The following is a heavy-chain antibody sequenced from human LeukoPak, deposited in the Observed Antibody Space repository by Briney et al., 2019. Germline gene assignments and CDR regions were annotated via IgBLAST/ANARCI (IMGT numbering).Heavy chain of an antibody. CDR1: GYSISSGYY. CDR3: ARHDVSAADY. Sequence: PAETLSLTCAVSGYSISSGYYWGWIRQPPGKGLEWIGSIYHSGSTYYNPSLKNRVTISVDTSKNQFSLKLSSVTAADTAVYYCARHDVSAADYWGQGTLVTVSS. CDR2: IYHSGST. J-gene: IGHJ4*02. D-gene: IGHD3-16*01. V-gene: IGHV4-38-2*01.